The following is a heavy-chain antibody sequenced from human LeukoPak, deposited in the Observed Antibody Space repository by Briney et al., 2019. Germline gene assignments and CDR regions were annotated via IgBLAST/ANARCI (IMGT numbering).Heavy chain of an antibody. Sequence: PSETLYLTCTVSGGSFSSYYWSWIRQPTGQGLEWIGYISYSGSTTYNPSLMNRGTISVDKTKIQSAFKLTSVMTSATAADYCARGGGGYPVSQFDPWGQGTMVTVSS. CDR2: ISYSGST. CDR1: GGSFSSYY. V-gene: IGHV4-59*01. CDR3: ARGGGGYPVSQFDP. J-gene: IGHJ5*02. D-gene: IGHD2-15*01.